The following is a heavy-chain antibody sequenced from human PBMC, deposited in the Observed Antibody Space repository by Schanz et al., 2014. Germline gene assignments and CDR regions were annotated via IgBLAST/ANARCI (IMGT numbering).Heavy chain of an antibody. CDR2: IYGGGIS. V-gene: IGHV3-66*01. CDR1: GFTVSSNY. Sequence: EVQLVESGGGLVQPGGSLRLSCAASGFTVSSNYMSWVRQAPGKGLEWVSVIYGGGISYFADSGTGRFTISRDSSRNTLYLQMNSLRAEDTAVYYCASLYDREYFDYWGQGTLVTVSS. J-gene: IGHJ4*02. CDR3: ASLYDREYFDY. D-gene: IGHD2-8*01.